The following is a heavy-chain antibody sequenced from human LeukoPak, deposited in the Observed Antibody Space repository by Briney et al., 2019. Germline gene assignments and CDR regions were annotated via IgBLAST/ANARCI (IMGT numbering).Heavy chain of an antibody. Sequence: SETRSLTCSVSVGSINSYYGNWVRRPPGKGLECVGYIYYNGNTNYSTSLTSRVTMSVDTSKDLFALKVSSVTAADTAVYYCARGRSNYYGMDVWGQGTTVTVSS. CDR3: ARGRSNYYGMDV. D-gene: IGHD1-26*01. CDR1: VGSINSYY. V-gene: IGHV4-59*01. CDR2: IYYNGNT. J-gene: IGHJ6*02.